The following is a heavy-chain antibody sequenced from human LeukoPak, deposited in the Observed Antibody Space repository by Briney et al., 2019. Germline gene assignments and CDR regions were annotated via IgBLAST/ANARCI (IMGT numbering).Heavy chain of an antibody. D-gene: IGHD1-26*01. Sequence: SETLSLACSVSDGSIDSYYWNWIRRPPGKGLEWIGYIYYNGNTNYSPSLKSRVTMSVDTSKNLFSLKVSSVTAADTAVYYCARGRSNYYGMDVWGQGTTVTVSS. J-gene: IGHJ6*02. CDR2: IYYNGNT. CDR1: DGSIDSYY. V-gene: IGHV4-59*01. CDR3: ARGRSNYYGMDV.